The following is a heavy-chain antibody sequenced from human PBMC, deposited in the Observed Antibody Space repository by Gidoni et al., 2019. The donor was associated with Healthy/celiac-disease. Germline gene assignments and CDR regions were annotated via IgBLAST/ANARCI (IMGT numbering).Heavy chain of an antibody. CDR2: VDPEDGET. V-gene: IGHV1-24*01. J-gene: IGHJ5*02. Sequence: QVQLVQSGAEVKKPGASVKVSCKVSGYPLPELSIHWVRQAPGKGLEWMGGVDPEDGETIYAQKFQGRVTMTEDTSTDTAYMELSSLRSEDTAVYYCARRGGNYDILTGYYNWFDPWGQGTLVTVSS. D-gene: IGHD3-9*01. CDR3: ARRGGNYDILTGYYNWFDP. CDR1: GYPLPELS.